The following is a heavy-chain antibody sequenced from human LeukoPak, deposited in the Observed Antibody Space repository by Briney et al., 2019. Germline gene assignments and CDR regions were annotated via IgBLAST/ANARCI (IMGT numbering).Heavy chain of an antibody. CDR1: GFSFSSYS. J-gene: IGHJ5*02. D-gene: IGHD5/OR15-5a*01. CDR3: AKLSTIS. Sequence: PARSLTLACAASGFSFSSYSMNWVSQAPGKGMEWVSYTSSSSSIINYADSGKGRFSISRDNAKNSLYLQMNRLRVENTAVYYCAKLSTISWGKGTLVTVSS. CDR2: TSSSSSII. V-gene: IGHV3-48*01.